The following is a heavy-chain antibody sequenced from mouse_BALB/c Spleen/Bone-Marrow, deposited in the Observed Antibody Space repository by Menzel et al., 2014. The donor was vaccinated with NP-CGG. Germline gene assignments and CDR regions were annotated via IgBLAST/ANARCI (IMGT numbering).Heavy chain of an antibody. CDR1: GFSLSSYG. CDR2: IWSGGST. CDR3: ARNHRGYYFDY. Sequence: QVQLQQSGPGLVQPSQSLSITCTVSGFSLSSYGVHWVRQSPGKGLEWLGVIWSGGSTDCNAAFISRLTISKDNSKSQVFFKMTSLQANDTAIYYCARNHRGYYFDYWGQGTTLTVSS. J-gene: IGHJ2*01. D-gene: IGHD3-1*01. V-gene: IGHV2-2*02.